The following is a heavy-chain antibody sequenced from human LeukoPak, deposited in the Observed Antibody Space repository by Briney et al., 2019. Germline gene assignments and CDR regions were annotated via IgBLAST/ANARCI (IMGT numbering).Heavy chain of an antibody. V-gene: IGHV1-46*01. J-gene: IGHJ5*02. CDR1: GYTFTTYD. D-gene: IGHD4-17*01. CDR2: INPSDGST. Sequence: ASVKVSCKASGYTFTTYDMNWVRQAPGQGLEWMGKINPSDGSTDFAQNFQGRVTMTRDTSTSTVYMELSSLRSEDTAVYYCVRGWWGTDYGWTNWFDPWGQGTLVTVSS. CDR3: VRGWWGTDYGWTNWFDP.